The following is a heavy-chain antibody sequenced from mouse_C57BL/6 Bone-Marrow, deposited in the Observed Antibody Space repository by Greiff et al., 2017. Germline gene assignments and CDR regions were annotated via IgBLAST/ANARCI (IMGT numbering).Heavy chain of an antibody. CDR2: IDPEDGET. CDR3: ASYWITTVVGRFAY. D-gene: IGHD1-1*01. CDR1: GFNIKDYY. Sequence: EVQRVESGAELVKPGASVKLSCTASGFNIKDYYMHWVKQRTEQGLEWIGRIDPEDGETKYAPKFQGKATITADTSSNTAYLQLSSLTSEDTAVYYCASYWITTVVGRFAYWGQGTLVTVSA. V-gene: IGHV14-2*01. J-gene: IGHJ3*01.